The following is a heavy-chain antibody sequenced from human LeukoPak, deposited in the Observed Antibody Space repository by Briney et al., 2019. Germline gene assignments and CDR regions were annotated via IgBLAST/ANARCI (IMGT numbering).Heavy chain of an antibody. D-gene: IGHD6-19*01. CDR3: AKGPIAVAVTTYYMDV. Sequence: QTGGSLRLSCAASGFTFSSYAMSWVRQAPGKGLEWVSAISGSGGSTYYADSVKGRFTISRDNSKNTLYLQMNSLRAEDTAVYYCAKGPIAVAVTTYYMDVWGKGTTVTISS. CDR2: ISGSGGST. J-gene: IGHJ6*03. CDR1: GFTFSSYA. V-gene: IGHV3-23*01.